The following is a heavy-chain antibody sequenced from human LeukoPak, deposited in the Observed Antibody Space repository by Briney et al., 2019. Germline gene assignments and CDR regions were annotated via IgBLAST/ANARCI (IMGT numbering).Heavy chain of an antibody. CDR2: INHSGST. CDR3: ARALHDYGVS. D-gene: IGHD4-17*01. J-gene: IGHJ4*02. V-gene: IGHV4-34*01. CDR1: GGSFSGYY. Sequence: SETLSLTCAVYGGSFSGYYWSWIRQPPGKGLEWIGEINHSGSTNYNPSLESRVTISVDTSKNQFSLKLSSVTAADTAVYYCARALHDYGVSWGQGTLVTVSS.